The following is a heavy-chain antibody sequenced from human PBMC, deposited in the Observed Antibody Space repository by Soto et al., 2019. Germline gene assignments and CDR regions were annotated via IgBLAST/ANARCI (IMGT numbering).Heavy chain of an antibody. CDR2: ISAYNGNT. CDR3: ASSNTGFGRGGGVDYYYYGMDV. D-gene: IGHD5-18*01. V-gene: IGHV1-18*01. J-gene: IGHJ6*02. CDR1: GYTFTSYG. Sequence: GASVKVSCKASGYTFTSYGISWVRQAPGQGLEWMGWISAYNGNTNYAQKLQGRVTMTTDTSTSTAYMELRSLRSDDTAVYYCASSNTGFGRGGGVDYYYYGMDVWGQGTTVTVSS.